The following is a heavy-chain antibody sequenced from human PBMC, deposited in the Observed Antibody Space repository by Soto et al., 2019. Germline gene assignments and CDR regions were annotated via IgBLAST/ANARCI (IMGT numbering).Heavy chain of an antibody. CDR3: ARSMERHDAFDI. D-gene: IGHD1-1*01. CDR2: ISSSSSYI. CDR1: GFTFSSYS. Sequence: EVQLVESGGGLVKPGGSLRLSCAASGFTFSSYSMNWVRQAPGKGLEWVSSISSSSSYIYYADSVKGRFTISRDNAKNSLYLKMNSLRAEDTAVYYCARSMERHDAFDIWGQGTMFTVSS. J-gene: IGHJ3*02. V-gene: IGHV3-21*01.